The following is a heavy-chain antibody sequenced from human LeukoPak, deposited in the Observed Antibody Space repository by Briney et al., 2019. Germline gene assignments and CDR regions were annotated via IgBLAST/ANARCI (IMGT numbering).Heavy chain of an antibody. D-gene: IGHD5-18*01. J-gene: IGHJ4*02. CDR3: ARAGYNHYFDY. Sequence: SVKVSCKASGYTFTSYTISWVRQAPGQGLEWMGRIIPILGIANYAQKFQGRVTITADRSTSTAYMELSSLRSEDTAVYYCARAGYNHYFDYWGQGTLVTVSS. V-gene: IGHV1-69*02. CDR1: GYTFTSYT. CDR2: IIPILGIA.